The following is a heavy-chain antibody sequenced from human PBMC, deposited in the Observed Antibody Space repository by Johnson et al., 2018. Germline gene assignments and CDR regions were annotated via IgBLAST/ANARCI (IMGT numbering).Heavy chain of an antibody. CDR2: MKQDGSEK. D-gene: IGHD3-3*01. CDR1: GFIFNNYW. CDR3: GRTWTFGSGHYGMDV. Sequence: VQLVQSGGGLVQPGGSLRLSCAASGFIFNNYWMTWVRQAPGKGLEWVANMKQDGSEKYYVDSGKGRFTISRDNAKNSLYLQMNSLRAEDKAVYYCGRTWTFGSGHYGMDVWGQGTTVTVSS. J-gene: IGHJ6*02. V-gene: IGHV3-7*01.